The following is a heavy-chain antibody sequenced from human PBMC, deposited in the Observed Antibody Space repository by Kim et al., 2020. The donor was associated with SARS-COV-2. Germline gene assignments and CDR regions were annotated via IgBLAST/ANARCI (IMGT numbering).Heavy chain of an antibody. V-gene: IGHV3-53*01. D-gene: IGHD2-2*01. J-gene: IGHJ6*02. Sequence: ADAVKGRSTICKKNSKNTQYLQMNSRRAEDTAVYYCANVEYRRLGGMDVWGQGTTVTVSS. CDR3: ANVEYRRLGGMDV.